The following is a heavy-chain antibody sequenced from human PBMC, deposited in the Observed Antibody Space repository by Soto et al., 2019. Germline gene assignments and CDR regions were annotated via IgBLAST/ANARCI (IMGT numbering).Heavy chain of an antibody. J-gene: IGHJ4*02. CDR2: ISYDGSNK. CDR3: ALSLAWHGPLNW. CDR1: GFTFSSYG. Sequence: QVQLVESGGGVVQPGRSLRLSCAASGFTFSSYGMHWVRQAPGKGLEWVAVISYDGSNKYYADSVKGRFTISRDNSKNTLYLQMNSLRAEDTAVYYCALSLAWHGPLNWWGQGTLVTVSS. V-gene: IGHV3-30*03.